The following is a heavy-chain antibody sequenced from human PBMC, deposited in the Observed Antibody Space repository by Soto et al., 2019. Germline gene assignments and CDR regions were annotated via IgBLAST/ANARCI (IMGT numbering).Heavy chain of an antibody. CDR2: IIPIFGTA. J-gene: IGHJ5*02. D-gene: IGHD4-17*01. CDR3: ARDRSTVTPNQYNWFDP. CDR1: GGTFSSYA. V-gene: IGHV1-69*13. Sequence: SVKVSCKASGGTFSSYAMSWVRQAPGQGLEWMGGIIPIFGTANYAQKFQGRVTITADESTSTAYMELSSLRSEDTAVYYCARDRSTVTPNQYNWFDPWGQGTLMTFSS.